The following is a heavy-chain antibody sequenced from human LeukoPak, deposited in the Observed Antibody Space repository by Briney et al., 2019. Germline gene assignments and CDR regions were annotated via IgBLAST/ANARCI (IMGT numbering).Heavy chain of an antibody. D-gene: IGHD3-22*01. CDR3: AREASPTYYYDSSGYYLGY. J-gene: IGHJ4*02. CDR2: INPSGGST. V-gene: IGHV1-46*01. Sequence: ASVKVSCKASGYTFTSYYMHWVRQAPGQGLEWMGIINPSGGSTSYAQKFQGRVTMTRDMSTSTVYMELSSLRSEDTAVYYCAREASPTYYYDSSGYYLGYWGQGTLVTVSS. CDR1: GYTFTSYY.